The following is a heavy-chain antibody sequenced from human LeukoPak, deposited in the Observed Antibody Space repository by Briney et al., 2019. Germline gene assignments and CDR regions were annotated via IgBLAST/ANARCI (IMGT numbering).Heavy chain of an antibody. Sequence: KPSETLSLTCTVSGGSISSGGYYWSWIRQHPGKGLEWIGYIYYSGSTYYNPSLKSRVTISVDTSKNQFSLKLSSVTAADTAVYYCARGVVWMATTKYYFDYWGQGTLVTVSS. CDR1: GGSISSGGYY. D-gene: IGHD5-24*01. V-gene: IGHV4-31*03. CDR2: IYYSGST. CDR3: ARGVVWMATTKYYFDY. J-gene: IGHJ4*02.